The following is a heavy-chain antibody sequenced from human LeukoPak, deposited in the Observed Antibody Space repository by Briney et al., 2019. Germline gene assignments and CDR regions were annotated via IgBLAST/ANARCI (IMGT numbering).Heavy chain of an antibody. CDR1: GLTFRTYA. CDR2: ISYEGSNK. D-gene: IGHD6-13*01. Sequence: GGSLRLSCAASGLTFRTYAMHWVRQAPAKGLEWVAVISYEGSNKYYADSVKGRFTISRDYSTNTLYLQMNSLRAEDTALYYCARDPPHYSSSWYYFDYWGQGTLVTVSS. V-gene: IGHV3-30-3*01. CDR3: ARDPPHYSSSWYYFDY. J-gene: IGHJ4*02.